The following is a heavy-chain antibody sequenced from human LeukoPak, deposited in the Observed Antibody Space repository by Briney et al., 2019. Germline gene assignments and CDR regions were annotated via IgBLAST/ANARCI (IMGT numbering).Heavy chain of an antibody. J-gene: IGHJ5*02. D-gene: IGHD3-22*01. CDR1: GFTFSSYG. CDR3: ARVLCPMVVVTTAQCSWADP. CDR2: IWYDGSNK. V-gene: IGHV3-33*01. Sequence: PGGSLRLSCAASGFTFSSYGMHWVRQAPGKGLEWVAVIWYDGSNKYYADSVKGRFTISRDNSKNTLYLQMNSLRAEDTAVYYCARVLCPMVVVTTAQCSWADPWGQGTLVTVSS.